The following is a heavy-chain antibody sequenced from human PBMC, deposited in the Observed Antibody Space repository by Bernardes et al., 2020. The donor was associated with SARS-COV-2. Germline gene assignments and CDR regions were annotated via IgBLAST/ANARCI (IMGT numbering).Heavy chain of an antibody. Sequence: GSLRLSCAASGFTFSSYAMSWVRQAPGKGLEWVSAISGSGGSTYYADSVKGRFTISRDNSKNTLYLQMNSLRAEDTAVYYCASKGYDILTGYYLYWGQGTLVTVSS. V-gene: IGHV3-23*01. CDR3: ASKGYDILTGYYLY. CDR1: GFTFSSYA. D-gene: IGHD3-9*01. J-gene: IGHJ4*02. CDR2: ISGSGGST.